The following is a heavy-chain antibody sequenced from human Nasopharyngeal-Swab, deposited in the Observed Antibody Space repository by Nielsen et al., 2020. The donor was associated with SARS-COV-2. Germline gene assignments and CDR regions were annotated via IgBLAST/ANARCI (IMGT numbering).Heavy chain of an antibody. CDR2: IDPSDSYT. Sequence: GESLKISCKGSGYSFTSYWISWVRQMPGKGLEWMGRIDPSDSYTNYSPSFQGHVTISADKSISTAYLQWSSLKASDTAMYYCARQIRTIFGGERNWSDPWGQGTLVTVSS. J-gene: IGHJ5*02. V-gene: IGHV5-10-1*01. D-gene: IGHD3-3*01. CDR3: ARQIRTIFGGERNWSDP. CDR1: GYSFTSYW.